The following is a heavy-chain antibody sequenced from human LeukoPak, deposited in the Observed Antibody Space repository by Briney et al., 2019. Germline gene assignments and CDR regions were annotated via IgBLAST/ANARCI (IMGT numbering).Heavy chain of an antibody. CDR2: INTDGSST. V-gene: IGHV3-74*01. CDR1: GFTFSSYW. J-gene: IGHJ4*02. CDR3: ARGTYYYDSSGSWSY. D-gene: IGHD3-22*01. Sequence: GGSLRLSCAASGFTFSSYWMHWVRQAPRKGPVWFSHINTDGSSTSYADSVKGRFTISRDNAKNTLYLQMNSLRAEDTAVYYCARGTYYYDSSGSWSYWGQGTLVTVSS.